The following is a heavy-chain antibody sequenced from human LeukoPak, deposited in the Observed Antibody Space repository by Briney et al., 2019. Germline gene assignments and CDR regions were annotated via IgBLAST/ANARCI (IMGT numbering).Heavy chain of an antibody. CDR3: AKEVDCPSDCLFFHS. CDR1: GFTFDRFT. Sequence: GGSLRLSCAASGFTFDRFTIHWVRQTPGKGLEWVSLINRRGHTFYADSVKGRFTISRNNSRNSVFLQMNSLRPEDTALYHCAKEVDCPSDCLFFHSWGQGTLVTVSS. CDR2: INRRGHT. J-gene: IGHJ4*02. D-gene: IGHD2-21*02. V-gene: IGHV3-43*01.